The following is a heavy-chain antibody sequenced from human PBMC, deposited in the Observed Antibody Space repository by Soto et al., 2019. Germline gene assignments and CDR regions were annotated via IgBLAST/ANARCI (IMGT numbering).Heavy chain of an antibody. D-gene: IGHD2-2*02. CDR1: GFTFSSYA. CDR3: AKEYCSSASCYTGWFDP. J-gene: IGHJ5*02. CDR2: ISGSGGST. Sequence: GGSLRLSCAASGFTFSSYAMSWVRQAPGKGLEWVSAISGSGGSTYYADSVKGRFTISRGNSKNTLYLQMNSLRAEDTAVYYCAKEYCSSASCYTGWFDPWGQGTLVTVSS. V-gene: IGHV3-23*01.